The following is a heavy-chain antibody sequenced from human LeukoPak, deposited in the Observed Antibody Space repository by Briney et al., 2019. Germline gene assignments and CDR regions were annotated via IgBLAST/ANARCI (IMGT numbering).Heavy chain of an antibody. V-gene: IGHV1-2*02. D-gene: IGHD3-10*01. CDR3: ARRVITMVRGVISSDWFDP. CDR1: GYTFSDFH. CDR2: INPKSGGT. J-gene: IGHJ5*02. Sequence: ASVKVSCKASGYTFSDFHMHWVRQAPGQGLEWMGWINPKSGGTNYAQKFQGRVTMTRDTSISTVYMELRSLRSDDTAVYYCARRVITMVRGVISSDWFDPWGQGTLVTVSS.